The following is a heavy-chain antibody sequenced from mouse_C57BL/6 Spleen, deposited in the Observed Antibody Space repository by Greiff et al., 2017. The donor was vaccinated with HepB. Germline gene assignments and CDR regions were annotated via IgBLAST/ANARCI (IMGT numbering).Heavy chain of an antibody. V-gene: IGHV1-80*01. Sequence: QVQLKESGAELVKPGASVKISCKASGYAFSSYWMNWVKQRPGKGLEWIGQIYPGDGDTNYNGKFKGKATLTADKSSSTAYMQLSSLTSEDSAVYFCARWDGYPYYFDYWGQGTTLTVSS. CDR2: IYPGDGDT. J-gene: IGHJ2*01. CDR3: ARWDGYPYYFDY. CDR1: GYAFSSYW. D-gene: IGHD2-3*01.